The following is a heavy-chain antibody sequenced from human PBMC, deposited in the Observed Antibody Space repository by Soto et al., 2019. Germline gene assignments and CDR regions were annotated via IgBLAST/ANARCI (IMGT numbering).Heavy chain of an antibody. D-gene: IGHD6-19*01. V-gene: IGHV1-3*05. CDR1: GYTFTGYA. J-gene: IGHJ4*02. CDR3: ARAVAVPADFDY. CDR2: INAGNGNT. Sequence: QVQLVQSGAEEQKPGASVKVSCKASGYTFTGYAMHWVRQAPGQRLEWMGWINAGNGNTKYSQKFQGRVTITRDASASTAYMERSSLRSEDTAVYYCARAVAVPADFDYWGQGTLVTVSS.